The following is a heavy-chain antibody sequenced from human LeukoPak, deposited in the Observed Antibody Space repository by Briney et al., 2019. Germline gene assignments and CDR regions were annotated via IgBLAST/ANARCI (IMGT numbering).Heavy chain of an antibody. V-gene: IGHV4-34*01. J-gene: IGHJ5*02. CDR1: IDSFSNYH. D-gene: IGHD3-10*01. Sequence: KTSETLSLTCAVYIDSFSNYHWNWIRQTPAKGMEWIGEVNESGGTNINPSLKSRVTISVDKSKNQFSLKLSSVTAADTAVYYCARVGYYGSGSYRGFDPWGQGTLVTVSS. CDR2: VNESGGT. CDR3: ARVGYYGSGSYRGFDP.